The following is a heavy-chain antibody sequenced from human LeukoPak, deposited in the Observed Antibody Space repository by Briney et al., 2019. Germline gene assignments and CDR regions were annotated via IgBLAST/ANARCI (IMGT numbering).Heavy chain of an antibody. CDR3: ARGAGYSSPSAPFDL. V-gene: IGHV3-11*01. D-gene: IGHD6-6*01. Sequence: GGSLRLSCAASGFTFSDYFMSWVRQAPGKGLEWVSYISSRATTIYYADSVEGRFSISRENAENSLYLQMNSLRPEDTAFYYCARGAGYSSPSAPFDLWGQGTLVTVS. CDR2: ISSRATTI. CDR1: GFTFSDYF. J-gene: IGHJ4*02.